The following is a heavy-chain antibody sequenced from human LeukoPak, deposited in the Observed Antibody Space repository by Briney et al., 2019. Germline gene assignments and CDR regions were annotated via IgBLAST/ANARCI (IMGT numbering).Heavy chain of an antibody. Sequence: SQTLSLTCAVSGGSISSGGYSWSWIRQPPGKGLEWIGYIYHSGSTYYNPSLKSRVTISVDRSKNQFSLKLSSVTAADTAAYYCARVWGAVAGAYFDYWGQGTLVTVSS. D-gene: IGHD6-19*01. CDR1: GGSISSGGYS. J-gene: IGHJ4*02. CDR2: IYHSGST. CDR3: ARVWGAVAGAYFDY. V-gene: IGHV4-30-2*01.